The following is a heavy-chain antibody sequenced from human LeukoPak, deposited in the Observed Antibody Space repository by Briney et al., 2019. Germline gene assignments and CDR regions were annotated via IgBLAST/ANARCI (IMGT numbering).Heavy chain of an antibody. D-gene: IGHD3-22*01. CDR1: GYTFTGYH. Sequence: ASVKVPCKASGYTFTGYHMHWVRQAPGQGLEWMGWINPNTGGTNYAQKFQGRVTMTRDTSIRAAYMELSRLTSDDTAVYYCARDSRGYYNWFDPWGQGTLVTVSS. J-gene: IGHJ5*02. CDR2: INPNTGGT. CDR3: ARDSRGYYNWFDP. V-gene: IGHV1-2*02.